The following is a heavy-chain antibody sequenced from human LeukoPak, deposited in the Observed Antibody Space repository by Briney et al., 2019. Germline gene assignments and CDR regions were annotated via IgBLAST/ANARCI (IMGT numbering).Heavy chain of an antibody. V-gene: IGHV3-23*01. CDR1: GFTFSSYA. D-gene: IGHD3-10*01. CDR3: AKGSVIITRYFDY. CDR2: ISGSGGST. J-gene: IGHJ4*02. Sequence: GGSLTLSCAASGFTFSSYAMSWVRQPPGKGLEWVSAISGSGGSTYYAPSVKGRLTISRDKSKNTLYQQMNSLRAKDPAVYYCAKGSVIITRYFDYWGQGTLVTVSS.